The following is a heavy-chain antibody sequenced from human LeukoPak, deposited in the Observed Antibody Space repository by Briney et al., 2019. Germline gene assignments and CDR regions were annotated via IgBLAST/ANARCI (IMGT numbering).Heavy chain of an antibody. CDR2: IYPNSGAT. CDR3: GTLLSNGPFDY. Sequence: ASVKVSCKASGYTFTCYYMRWVRQAPGQGLEWMGYIYPNSGATKYAQKFQGRVTMTRDTSISTAYMELSGLRSDDTAVYYCGTLLSNGPFDYWGQGSLVTVSS. CDR1: GYTFTCYY. J-gene: IGHJ4*02. V-gene: IGHV1-2*02.